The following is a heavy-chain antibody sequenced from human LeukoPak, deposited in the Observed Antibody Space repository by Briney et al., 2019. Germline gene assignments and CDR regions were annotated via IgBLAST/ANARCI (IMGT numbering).Heavy chain of an antibody. CDR2: ISAYNGNT. D-gene: IGHD5-12*01. CDR3: ARDNVHSGYDYVPREFDY. J-gene: IGHJ4*02. CDR1: GYTFTSYG. Sequence: ASVNVSCKASGYTFTSYGISWVRQAPGQGLEWMGWISAYNGNTNYAQKLQGRVTMTTDTSTSTAYMELRSLRSDDTAVYYCARDNVHSGYDYVPREFDYWGQGTLVTVSS. V-gene: IGHV1-18*01.